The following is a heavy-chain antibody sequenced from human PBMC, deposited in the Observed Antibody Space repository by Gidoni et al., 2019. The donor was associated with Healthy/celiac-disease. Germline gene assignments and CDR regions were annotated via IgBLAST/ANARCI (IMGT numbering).Heavy chain of an antibody. CDR2: IYYSGST. CDR3: ARAGRDGYKIPFDY. V-gene: IGHV4-59*01. D-gene: IGHD5-12*01. CDR1: GGSISSYS. Sequence: QVQLQESGPGLVKPSETLSLTCTVSGGSISSYSWSGIRQPPGKGLEWIVYIYYSGSTNYNPALKSRVTRSVDTSKNQFSLKLSSVTAADTAVYYCARAGRDGYKIPFDYWGQGTLVTVSS. J-gene: IGHJ4*02.